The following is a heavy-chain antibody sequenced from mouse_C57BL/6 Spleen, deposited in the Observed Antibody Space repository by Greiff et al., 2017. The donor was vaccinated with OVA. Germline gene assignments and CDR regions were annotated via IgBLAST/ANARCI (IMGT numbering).Heavy chain of an antibody. J-gene: IGHJ3*01. CDR1: GYTFTDYE. CDR2: IDPETGGT. CDR3: TRGQAPFAY. D-gene: IGHD3-3*01. Sequence: VQLQQSGAELVRPGASVTLSCKASGYTFTDYEMHWVKQTPVHGLEWIGAIDPETGGTAYNQKFKGKAILTADKSSSTAYMELRSLPSVDSAVYYCTRGQAPFAYWGQGTLVTVSA. V-gene: IGHV1-15*01.